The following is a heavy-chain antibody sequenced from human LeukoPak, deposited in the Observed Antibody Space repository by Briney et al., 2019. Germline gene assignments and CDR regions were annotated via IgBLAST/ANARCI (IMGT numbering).Heavy chain of an antibody. CDR1: GFTFSSYG. V-gene: IGHV3-30*02. CDR2: IRYDGSNK. CDR3: ARCSSTSWRYDY. Sequence: GGSLRLSCAASGFTFSSYGMHWVRQAPGKGLEWVAFIRYDGSNKYYADSVKGRFTISRDNAKNSLYLQMNSLRAEDTAVYYCARCSSTSWRYDYWGQGTLVTVSS. J-gene: IGHJ4*02. D-gene: IGHD2-2*01.